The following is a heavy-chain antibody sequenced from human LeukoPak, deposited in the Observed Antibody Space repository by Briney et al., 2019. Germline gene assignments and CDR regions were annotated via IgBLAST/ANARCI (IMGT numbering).Heavy chain of an antibody. D-gene: IGHD3-16*01. V-gene: IGHV3-74*01. CDR3: ARAGAYHFDN. CDR2: INTDTRGA. CDR1: GFTFSDYW. Sequence: QPGGSLRLSCAASGFTFSDYWMHWVRQAPGKGLVWVSIINTDTRGAYYADSVKGRFTISRDNAKNTLYLQMNSLRAEDSAVYYCARAGAYHFDNWGQGTLVTVSS. J-gene: IGHJ4*02.